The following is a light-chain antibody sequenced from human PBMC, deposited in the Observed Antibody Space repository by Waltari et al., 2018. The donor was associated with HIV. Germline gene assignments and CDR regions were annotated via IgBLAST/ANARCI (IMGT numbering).Light chain of an antibody. CDR3: QVWDSSSDHPV. CDR2: DDS. V-gene: IGLV3-21*02. CDR1: NIGRKS. J-gene: IGLJ2*01. Sequence: SYVLTQPPSVSVAPGQTARITCGGSNIGRKSLTWYQQMPGQAPVLVVYDDSDRPSGILERFSGSNSGNTATLTISRVEAGDEADYYCQVWDSSSDHPVFGGGTKLTVL.